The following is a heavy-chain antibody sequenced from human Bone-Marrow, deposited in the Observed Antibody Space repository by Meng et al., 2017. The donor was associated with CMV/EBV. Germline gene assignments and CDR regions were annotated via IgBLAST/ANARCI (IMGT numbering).Heavy chain of an antibody. Sequence: GESLKISCKGSGYSFTSYWIGWVRQMPGKGLEWMGIIYPGDSDTRYSPSFQGQVTISADKSISTAYLQWSSLKASDTAMYYCARLPYYDFWSGYLADYYGMDVWGQGTTVTVS. CDR3: ARLPYYDFWSGYLADYYGMDV. D-gene: IGHD3-3*01. V-gene: IGHV5-51*01. J-gene: IGHJ6*02. CDR1: GYSFTSYW. CDR2: IYPGDSDT.